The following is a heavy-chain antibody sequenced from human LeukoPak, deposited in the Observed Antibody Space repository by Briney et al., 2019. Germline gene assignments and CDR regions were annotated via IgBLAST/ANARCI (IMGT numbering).Heavy chain of an antibody. D-gene: IGHD5-24*01. J-gene: IGHJ4*02. CDR2: IYYSGST. V-gene: IGHV4-59*08. CDR1: GGSISDYY. Sequence: SETLSLTCTVSGGSISDYYCSWIRQPPGKGLEWIGYIYYSGSTKYNPSLKSRVTISVDTSKNQFFLKLSSVTAADTAVYYCARGARAGYNLEPFDYWGQGTLVTVSS. CDR3: ARGARAGYNLEPFDY.